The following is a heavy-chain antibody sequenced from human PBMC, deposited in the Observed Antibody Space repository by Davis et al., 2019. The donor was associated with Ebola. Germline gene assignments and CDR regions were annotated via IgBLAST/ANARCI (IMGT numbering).Heavy chain of an antibody. Sequence: GESLKICCAASGFTFSSYAMTWVRQAPGKGLEWVSAISGSGGSTYYADSAKGRFTISRDNSKNTLYLQMNSLRAEDTAIYYCARDAVPAAQDYWGQGTLVTVSS. CDR2: ISGSGGST. CDR1: GFTFSSYA. V-gene: IGHV3-23*01. J-gene: IGHJ4*02. CDR3: ARDAVPAAQDY. D-gene: IGHD2-2*01.